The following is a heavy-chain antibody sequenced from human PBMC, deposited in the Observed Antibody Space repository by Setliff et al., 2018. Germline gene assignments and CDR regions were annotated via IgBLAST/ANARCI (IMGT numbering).Heavy chain of an antibody. J-gene: IGHJ6*03. CDR1: GGSISSSNYY. V-gene: IGHV4-39*01. Sequence: SETLSLTCSVSGGSISSSNYYWGLIRQPPGKGLEWVATIYYSGSTYSNPSLKSRLIISVDAPDNQFSVKLSFVTTADTAVYYCARHKSNGSGSYPSLYMDVWGKGIMVTVSS. CDR2: IYYSGST. CDR3: ARHKSNGSGSYPSLYMDV. D-gene: IGHD3-10*01.